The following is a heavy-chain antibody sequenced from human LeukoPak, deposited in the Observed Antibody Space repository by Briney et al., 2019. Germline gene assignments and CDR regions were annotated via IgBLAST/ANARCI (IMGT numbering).Heavy chain of an antibody. J-gene: IGHJ4*02. V-gene: IGHV3-53*01. Sequence: PGGSLRLSCLASGFTFSNYAMNWVLQSPGKGLEWVSVIYRGGSTYYADSVKGRFTISRDNSKNTLYLQMNSLRAEDTAVYYCARGGYSYGSPFDYWGQGTLVTVSS. CDR2: IYRGGST. CDR3: ARGGYSYGSPFDY. D-gene: IGHD5-18*01. CDR1: GFTFSNYA.